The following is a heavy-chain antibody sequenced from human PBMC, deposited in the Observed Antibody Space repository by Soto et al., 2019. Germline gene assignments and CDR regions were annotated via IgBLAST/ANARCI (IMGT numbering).Heavy chain of an antibody. CDR2: ISAYNGNT. V-gene: IGHV1-18*01. CDR1: GYTFTSYG. J-gene: IGHJ4*02. D-gene: IGHD2-15*01. Sequence: GASVKVSCKASGYTFTSYGISWVRQAPGQGLEWMGWISAYNGNTNYAQKLQGRVTMTTDTSTSTAYMELRSLRSDDTAVYYCARDLATGPLESDCSGGSCSDDYGDYRGRFDYWGQGTLVTVSS. CDR3: ARDLATGPLESDCSGGSCSDDYGDYRGRFDY.